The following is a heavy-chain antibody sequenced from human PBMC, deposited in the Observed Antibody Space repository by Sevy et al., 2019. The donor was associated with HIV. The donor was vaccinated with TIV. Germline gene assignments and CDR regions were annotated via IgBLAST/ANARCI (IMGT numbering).Heavy chain of an antibody. CDR1: GFTFSSYA. V-gene: IGHV3-23*01. D-gene: IGHD3-3*01. Sequence: GGSLRLSCAASGFTFSSYAMSWVRQAPGKGLEWVSAISGSGGSTYYADSVKGRFTISRDNSKNTLYLQMNSLRAEDTAVYYCAKGPRDYDFWSGFGGSDPGTTLGAMGYWGQGTLVTVSS. CDR3: AKGPRDYDFWSGFGGSDPGTTLGAMGY. CDR2: ISGSGGST. J-gene: IGHJ4*02.